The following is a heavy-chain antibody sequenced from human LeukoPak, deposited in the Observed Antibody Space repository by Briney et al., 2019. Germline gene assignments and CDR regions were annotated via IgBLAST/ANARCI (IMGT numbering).Heavy chain of an antibody. J-gene: IGHJ4*02. CDR3: ARGPVLPYYFDY. CDR2: IYYSGST. CDR1: GGSISSYY. V-gene: IGHV4-59*01. Sequence: SETLSLTCTVSGGSISSYYWSWIRQPPGKGLEWIGYIYYSGSTNYNPSLKSRVTISVDTSKNQFSLKLSSVTAADTAVYYCARGPVLPYYFDYWGQGTLVTVSS. D-gene: IGHD2/OR15-2a*01.